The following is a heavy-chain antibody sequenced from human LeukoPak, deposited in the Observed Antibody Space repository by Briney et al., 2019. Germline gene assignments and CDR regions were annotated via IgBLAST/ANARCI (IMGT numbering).Heavy chain of an antibody. CDR3: ARDGGSYFQFSGDVPQNFDY. D-gene: IGHD1-26*01. J-gene: IGHJ4*02. CDR1: GYTFTGYN. CDR2: LNLNSGGT. Sequence: ASVTVSCKASGYTFTGYNMHWVRQALGEGLEWMGLLNLNSGGTNYVQKFQGMVTMTRDTYISTAYMELSRLRSDDTAVYYCARDGGSYFQFSGDVPQNFDYWGQGTLVTVSS. V-gene: IGHV1-2*02.